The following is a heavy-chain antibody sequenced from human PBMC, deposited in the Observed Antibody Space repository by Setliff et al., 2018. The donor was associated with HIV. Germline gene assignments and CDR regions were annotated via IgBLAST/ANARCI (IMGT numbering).Heavy chain of an antibody. J-gene: IGHJ3*02. CDR2: ISAYNGNT. D-gene: IGHD3-3*01. CDR1: GYTFTSYG. Sequence: GASVKVSCKDSGYTFTSYGISWVRQAPGQGLEWMGWISAYNGNTKYAQKLQGRVTMTTDTSTSTAYMELRSLRSDDTAVYYWARDLAGYYDFWSGYPGYAFDIWGQGTMVTVSS. V-gene: IGHV1-18*01. CDR3: ARDLAGYYDFWSGYPGYAFDI.